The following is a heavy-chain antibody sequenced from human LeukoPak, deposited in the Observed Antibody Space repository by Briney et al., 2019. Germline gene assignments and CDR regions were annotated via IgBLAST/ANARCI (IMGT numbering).Heavy chain of an antibody. D-gene: IGHD1-26*01. CDR3: ASHPRVGATHPYNWFDP. CDR2: IIPIFGTA. CDR1: GGTFSSYA. J-gene: IGHJ5*02. Sequence: GASVTVSCKAFGGTFSSYAISWVRQAPGQGLEWMGRIIPIFGTANYAQRFQDRVTITADESTSTAYMELSSLRSEDTAVYYCASHPRVGATHPYNWFDPWGQGTLVTVSS. V-gene: IGHV1-69*13.